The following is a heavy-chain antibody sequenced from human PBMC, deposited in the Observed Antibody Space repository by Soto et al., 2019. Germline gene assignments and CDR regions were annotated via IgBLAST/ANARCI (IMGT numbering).Heavy chain of an antibody. CDR3: ARPALGSSGGYFDQ. CDR2: ISYDGINK. D-gene: IGHD2-15*01. CDR1: GFTFSSYA. J-gene: IGHJ4*02. Sequence: QVQLVESGGGVVQPGRSLRLSCVASGFTFSSYAMHWVRQAPGKGLEWVAVISYDGINKYYADSVKGRFTISRDNSKNTLYLQMNSLRAEDTAVYYCARPALGSSGGYFDQWGQGTLVTVSS. V-gene: IGHV3-30-3*01.